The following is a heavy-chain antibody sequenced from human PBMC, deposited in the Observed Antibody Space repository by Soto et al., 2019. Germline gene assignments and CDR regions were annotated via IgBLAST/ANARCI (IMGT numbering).Heavy chain of an antibody. Sequence: ELQLLESGGGLVQPGGSLRLSCAASGFTCRSYATSWARQAPGRGLAWVTAISGSGGRTYYADSVKGRFTISRDNSKNTLYLQMNSHRAEDTAVYYCSTYGDRYFDYWGQGTLVTVSS. CDR3: STYGDRYFDY. J-gene: IGHJ4*02. D-gene: IGHD4-17*01. CDR2: ISGSGGRT. V-gene: IGHV3-23*01. CDR1: GFTCRSYA.